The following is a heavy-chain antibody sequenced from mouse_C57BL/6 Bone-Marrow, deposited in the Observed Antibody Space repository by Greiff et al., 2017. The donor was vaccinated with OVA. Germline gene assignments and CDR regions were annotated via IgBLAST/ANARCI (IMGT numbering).Heavy chain of an antibody. CDR2: ISYDGSN. J-gene: IGHJ3*01. CDR1: GYSITSGYY. CDR3: ARDSSGYVAWFAY. Sequence: EVKLMESGPGLVKPSQSLSLTCSVTGYSITSGYYWNWIRQFPGNKLEWMGYISYDGSNNYNPSLKNRISITRDTSKNQFFLKLNSVTTEDTATYYCARDSSGYVAWFAYWGQGTLVTVSA. V-gene: IGHV3-6*01. D-gene: IGHD3-2*02.